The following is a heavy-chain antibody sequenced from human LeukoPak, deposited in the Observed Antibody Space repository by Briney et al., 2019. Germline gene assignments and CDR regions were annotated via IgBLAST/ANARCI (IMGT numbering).Heavy chain of an antibody. D-gene: IGHD3-10*01. Sequence: ASVKVSCKVSGYTFTSYDINWVRQATGQGLEWMGWMNPNSGNTGYAQKFQGRVTMTRNTSISTAYMELSSLRSEDTAVYSCARVIVSGSLHLDYWGQGTLVTASS. V-gene: IGHV1-8*01. CDR1: GYTFTSYD. J-gene: IGHJ4*02. CDR3: ARVIVSGSLHLDY. CDR2: MNPNSGNT.